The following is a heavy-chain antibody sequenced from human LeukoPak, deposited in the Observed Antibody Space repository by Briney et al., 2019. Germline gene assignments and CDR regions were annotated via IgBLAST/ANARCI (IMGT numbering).Heavy chain of an antibody. D-gene: IGHD6-6*01. CDR2: IYYSGST. V-gene: IGHV4-61*01. J-gene: IGHJ4*02. CDR3: ARVEMVAARPGFFDY. Sequence: PSETLSLTCTVSGGSVSSGSYYWSWIRQPPGKGLEWIGYIYYSGSTNYNPSLKSRVTISVDTSKNQFSLKLSSVTAADTAVYYCARVEMVAARPGFFDYWGQGTLVTVSS. CDR1: GGSVSSGSYY.